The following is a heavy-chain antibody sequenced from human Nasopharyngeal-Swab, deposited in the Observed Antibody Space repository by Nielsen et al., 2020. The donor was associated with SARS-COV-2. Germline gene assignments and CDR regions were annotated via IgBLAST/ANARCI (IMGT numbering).Heavy chain of an antibody. CDR3: ARLQGYSYFDY. CDR2: INHSGST. Sequence: SETLSLTCAVYGGSFSGYYWSCIRQSPGKGLEWIGEINHSGSTNYNPSLKSRVTISVDTSKNQFSLKLSSVTAADTAVYYCARLQGYSYFDYWGQGTLVTVSS. CDR1: GGSFSGYY. D-gene: IGHD5-18*01. V-gene: IGHV4-34*01. J-gene: IGHJ4*02.